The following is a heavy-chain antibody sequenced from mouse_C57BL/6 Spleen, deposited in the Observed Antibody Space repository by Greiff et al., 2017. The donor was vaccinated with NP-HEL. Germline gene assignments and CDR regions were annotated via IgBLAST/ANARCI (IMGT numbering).Heavy chain of an antibody. CDR1: GYTFTSYW. V-gene: IGHV1-62-2*01. D-gene: IGHD2-3*01. Sequence: QVHVKQPGAELVKPGASVKMSCKASGYTFTSYWITWVKQRPGQGLEWIGWFYPGSGSIKYNEKFKDKATLTADKSSSTVYMELSRLTSEDSAVYFCARHEEVDGYYFDYWGQGTTLTVSS. CDR2: FYPGSGSI. CDR3: ARHEEVDGYYFDY. J-gene: IGHJ2*01.